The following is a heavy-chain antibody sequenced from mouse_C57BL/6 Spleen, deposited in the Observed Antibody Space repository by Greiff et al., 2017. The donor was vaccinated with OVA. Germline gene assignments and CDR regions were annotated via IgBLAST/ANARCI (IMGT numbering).Heavy chain of an antibody. V-gene: IGHV1-80*01. CDR3: ALLWLRRLDY. CDR1: GYAFSSYW. CDR2: IYPGDGDT. J-gene: IGHJ2*01. Sequence: QVHVKQSGAELVKPGASVKISCKASGYAFSSYWMNWVKQRPGKGLEWIGQIYPGDGDTNYNGKFKGKATLTADKSSSTAYMQLSSLTSEDSAVYFWALLWLRRLDYWGQGTTLTVSS. D-gene: IGHD2-2*01.